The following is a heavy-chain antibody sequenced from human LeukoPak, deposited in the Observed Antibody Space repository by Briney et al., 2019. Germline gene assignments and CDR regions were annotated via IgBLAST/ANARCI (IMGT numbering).Heavy chain of an antibody. V-gene: IGHV4-59*01. D-gene: IGHD3-10*01. J-gene: IGHJ5*02. Sequence: SETLSLTCTVSGGSISSYYWSWIRQPPGKGLEWIVYIYYSGSTNYNPSLKSRVTISVDTSKDQFSLKLSSVTAADTAVYYCARSPSMVRGVIYWFDPWGQGTLVTVSS. CDR3: ARSPSMVRGVIYWFDP. CDR2: IYYSGST. CDR1: GGSISSYY.